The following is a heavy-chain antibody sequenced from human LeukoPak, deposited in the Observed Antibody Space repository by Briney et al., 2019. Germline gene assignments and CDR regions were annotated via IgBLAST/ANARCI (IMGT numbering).Heavy chain of an antibody. CDR3: TRGVTTPFDY. CDR2: IRSKANNYAT. Sequence: GRSLRLSCAASGFTFSSYAMHWVRQASGKGLEWVGRIRSKANNYATAYAASVKGRFTISRDDSKNTAYLQMNSLKTEDTAVYYCTRGVTTPFDYWGQGTLVTVSS. D-gene: IGHD4-17*01. V-gene: IGHV3-73*01. CDR1: GFTFSSYA. J-gene: IGHJ4*02.